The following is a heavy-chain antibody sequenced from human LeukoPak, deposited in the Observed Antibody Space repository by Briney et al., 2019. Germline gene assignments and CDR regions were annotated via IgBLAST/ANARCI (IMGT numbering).Heavy chain of an antibody. Sequence: GGSLRLSCAASGFTFRSYGMPWVRQAPGKGLEWVAVIWYDGSNKYYADSVKDRFTISRDNSKNTLYLQMNSLRAEDTAVYYCARSPDIVATGYFDYWGQGTLVTVSS. V-gene: IGHV3-33*01. J-gene: IGHJ4*02. CDR1: GFTFRSYG. CDR2: IWYDGSNK. CDR3: ARSPDIVATGYFDY. D-gene: IGHD5-12*01.